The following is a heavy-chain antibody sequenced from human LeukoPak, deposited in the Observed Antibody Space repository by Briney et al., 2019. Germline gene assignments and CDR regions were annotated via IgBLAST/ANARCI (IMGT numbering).Heavy chain of an antibody. CDR2: INHSGST. D-gene: IGHD5-18*01. CDR3: ARDRGGNRDGYYSDY. J-gene: IGHJ4*02. CDR1: GGSFSGYY. V-gene: IGHV4-34*01. Sequence: SETLSLTCAVYGGSFSGYYWSWIRQPPGKGLEWIGEINHSGSTNYNPSLKSRVTISVDTSKNQFSLKLSSVTAADTAAYYCARDRGGNRDGYYSDYWGQGTLVTVSS.